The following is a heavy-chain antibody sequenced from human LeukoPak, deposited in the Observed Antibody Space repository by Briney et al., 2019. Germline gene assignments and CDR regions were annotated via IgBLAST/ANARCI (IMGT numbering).Heavy chain of an antibody. J-gene: IGHJ5*02. CDR2: INPNSGGT. V-gene: IGHV1-2*02. D-gene: IGHD2-2*01. CDR3: ASSTVPADLFDP. Sequence: GASVKVSCKASGYTFTSYGISWVRQAPGQGLEWMGWINPNSGGTNYAQKFQGRVTMTRDTSISTAYMELSRLRSDDTAVYYCASSTVPADLFDPWGQGTLVTVSS. CDR1: GYTFTSYG.